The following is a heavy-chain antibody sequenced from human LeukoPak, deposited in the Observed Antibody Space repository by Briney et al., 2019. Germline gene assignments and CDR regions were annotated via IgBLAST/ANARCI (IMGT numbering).Heavy chain of an antibody. CDR2: INPNSGGT. CDR1: GYTFTGYY. Sequence: ASVKVSCKASGYTFTGYYMHWVRQAPGQGFEWMGWINPNSGGTNYAQKFQGRVTMTRDTSISTAYMELSRLRSDDTAVYYCARDYCSGGSCYGWLNYWGQGTLVTVSS. D-gene: IGHD2-15*01. J-gene: IGHJ4*02. V-gene: IGHV1-2*02. CDR3: ARDYCSGGSCYGWLNY.